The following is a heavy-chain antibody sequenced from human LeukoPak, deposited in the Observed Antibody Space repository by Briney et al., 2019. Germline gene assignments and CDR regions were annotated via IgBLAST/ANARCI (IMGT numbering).Heavy chain of an antibody. CDR2: IKEDGSEK. CDR1: GSSFSCYW. D-gene: IGHD1-14*01. J-gene: IGHJ3*01. V-gene: IGHV3-7*02. Sequence: LGGSLRLSCAAAGSSFSCYWMSLVRQAPGKGPEWVANIKEDGSEKYYVDSVQGRFTISRDNGKNLLFLQMSSLRADDTAVYYCATSRHPKMYIAFDVWGQGTMVIVSS. CDR3: ATSRHPKMYIAFDV.